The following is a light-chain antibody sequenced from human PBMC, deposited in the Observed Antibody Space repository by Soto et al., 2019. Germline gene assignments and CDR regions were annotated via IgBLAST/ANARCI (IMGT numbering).Light chain of an antibody. CDR1: QSISSW. CDR2: DAS. V-gene: IGKV1-5*01. J-gene: IGKJ1*01. Sequence: DIQMTQSPSALSASVGDRVTITCRASQSISSWLAWYQQKPGKAPRLLIYDASYLERGVTSRFSGSGSGTEFTLTISDLQPDDLATYYCQQYNNFWTFGPGTKVDI. CDR3: QQYNNFWT.